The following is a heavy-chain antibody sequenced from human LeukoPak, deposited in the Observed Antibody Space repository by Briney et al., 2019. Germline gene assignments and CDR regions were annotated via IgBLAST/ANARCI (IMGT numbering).Heavy chain of an antibody. CDR1: GGTFSSYA. J-gene: IGHJ2*01. CDR3: ARDPRKHWYFDL. V-gene: IGHV1-69*04. CDR2: IIPILGIA. Sequence: ASVKVSCKASGGTFSSYAISWVRQAPGQGLEWMGRIIPILGIANYAQKFQGRVTITADKSTSTAYMELSSLRSEDTAVYFCARDPRKHWYFDLWGRGTLVTVSS.